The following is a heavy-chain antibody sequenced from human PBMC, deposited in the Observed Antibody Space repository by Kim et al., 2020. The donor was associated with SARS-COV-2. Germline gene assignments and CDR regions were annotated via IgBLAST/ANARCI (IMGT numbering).Heavy chain of an antibody. V-gene: IGHV3-73*01. J-gene: IGHJ3*02. D-gene: IGHD6-19*01. CDR1: GFTFSGST. Sequence: GGSLRLSFAASGFTFSGSTMHWVRQASGKGLEWVGRIRSKANSYATAYAASVKNRFTISRDDSKNTAYLQMNSPKAEDTAVYYCTRVNPIAGGWYDAFDIWGQGTMVTVAS. CDR3: TRVNPIAGGWYDAFDI. CDR2: IRSKANSYAT.